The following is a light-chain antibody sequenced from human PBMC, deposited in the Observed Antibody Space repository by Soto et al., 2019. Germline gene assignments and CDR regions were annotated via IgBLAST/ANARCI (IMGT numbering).Light chain of an antibody. CDR3: QQYYDWPIT. J-gene: IGKJ5*01. CDR1: QNVANY. CDR2: ESS. V-gene: IGKV3D-15*01. Sequence: TQTPAPLSLYHRARATLSCMASQNVANYLDWYQQKPGQAPRLLIYESSNRATGIAARFSGSGSGTEFTLTISSLQSEDFAVYYCQQYYDWPITVGQGTRLEIK.